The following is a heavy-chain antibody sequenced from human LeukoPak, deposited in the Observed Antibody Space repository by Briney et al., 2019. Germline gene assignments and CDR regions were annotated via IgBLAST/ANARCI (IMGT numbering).Heavy chain of an antibody. V-gene: IGHV3-21*01. Sequence: GGSLRLSCAASGFTFSSYSMNWVRHAPGKGLEWVSSISSSSSYIYYADSVKGRFTISRDNAKNSLYLQMNSLRAEDTAVYYCAREISGYSSDPWGQGTLVTVSS. CDR3: AREISGYSSDP. CDR1: GFTFSSYS. CDR2: ISSSSSYI. J-gene: IGHJ5*02. D-gene: IGHD6-19*01.